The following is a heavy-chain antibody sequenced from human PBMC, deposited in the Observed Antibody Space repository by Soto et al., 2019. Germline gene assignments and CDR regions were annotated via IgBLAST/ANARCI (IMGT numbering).Heavy chain of an antibody. Sequence: PGESLKISCKGSGYSFTSYWIGWVRQMPGKGLGWMGIIYPGDSDTRYSPSFQGQVTISADKSISTAYLQWSSLKASDTAMYYCARHGNSYYYGMHVWGQGTTVTVSS. CDR2: IYPGDSDT. J-gene: IGHJ6*02. V-gene: IGHV5-51*01. CDR3: ARHGNSYYYGMHV. CDR1: GYSFTSYW.